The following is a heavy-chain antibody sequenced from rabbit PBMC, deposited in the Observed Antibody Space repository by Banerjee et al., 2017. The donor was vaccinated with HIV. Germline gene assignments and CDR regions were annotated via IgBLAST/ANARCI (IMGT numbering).Heavy chain of an antibody. CDR1: GFSFSNGYD. Sequence: QSLEESGGGLVKPGASLTLTCKASGFSFSNGYDMCWVRQAPGKGLEWIACMDAGSGNTWYASWVNGRFSISRENTQNTVFLQMTSLTAADTATYFCARPSTGYFPDFNLWGQGTLVTVS. J-gene: IGHJ4*01. CDR2: MDAGSGNT. D-gene: IGHD1-1*01. CDR3: ARPSTGYFPDFNL. V-gene: IGHV1S40*01.